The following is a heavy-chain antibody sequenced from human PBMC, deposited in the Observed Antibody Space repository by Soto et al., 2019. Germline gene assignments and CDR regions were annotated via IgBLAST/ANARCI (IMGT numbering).Heavy chain of an antibody. CDR3: AKNPKNPLRVEDIEGDYYMDV. Sequence: PGGSLRLSCAASGFTFSSYGMHWVRQAPGKGLEWVAVISYDGSNKYYADSVKGRFTISRDNSKNTLYLQMNSLRAEDTAVYYCAKNPKNPLRVEDIEGDYYMDVWGKGTTVTVSS. CDR2: ISYDGSNK. CDR1: GFTFSSYG. D-gene: IGHD5-12*01. V-gene: IGHV3-30*18. J-gene: IGHJ6*03.